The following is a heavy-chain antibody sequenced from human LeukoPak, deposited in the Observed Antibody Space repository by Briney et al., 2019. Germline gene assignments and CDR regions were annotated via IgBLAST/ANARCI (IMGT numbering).Heavy chain of an antibody. CDR3: ARISLGAPGMYYGMDV. D-gene: IGHD3-16*01. CDR1: GFSLSTSGMC. V-gene: IGHV2-70*11. J-gene: IGHJ6*02. Sequence: SGPTLVNPTQTLTLTCTFSGFSLSTSGMCVSWIRQPPGKALEWLARIDWDDDKYYSTSLKTRLTISKDTSKNQVVLTMTNMDPVDTATYYCARISLGAPGMYYGMDVWGQGTTVTVSS. CDR2: IDWDDDK.